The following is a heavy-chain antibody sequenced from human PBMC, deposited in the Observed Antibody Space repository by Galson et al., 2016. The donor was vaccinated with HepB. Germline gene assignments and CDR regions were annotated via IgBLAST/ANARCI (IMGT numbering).Heavy chain of an antibody. Sequence: LRLSCAASGFTFSSYAMTWVRQAPGKGLEWVSSISGRGGSTYYADSVKGRFTISRDNYKNTLYLQMNSLRAEDTALYYCAKDSSAYYYVSFYYYAMDVWGQGTTVTVSS. J-gene: IGHJ6*02. CDR1: GFTFSSYA. CDR3: AKDSSAYYYVSFYYYAMDV. D-gene: IGHD3-22*01. CDR2: ISGRGGST. V-gene: IGHV3-23*01.